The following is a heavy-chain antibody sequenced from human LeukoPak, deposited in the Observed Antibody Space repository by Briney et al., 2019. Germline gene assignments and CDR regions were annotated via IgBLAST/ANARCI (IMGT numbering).Heavy chain of an antibody. CDR1: GFTFSDYY. D-gene: IGHD6-13*01. CDR3: ARVVGSSWSLFDY. Sequence: GGSLRLSCAASGFTFSDYYMSWLRQAPGKGLEWVSYISSSSSFTNYADSLRGRFTISRDNAKNSLYLQMNSLRAEDTAVYYCARVVGSSWSLFDYWGQGTLVTVSS. V-gene: IGHV3-11*06. CDR2: ISSSSSFT. J-gene: IGHJ4*02.